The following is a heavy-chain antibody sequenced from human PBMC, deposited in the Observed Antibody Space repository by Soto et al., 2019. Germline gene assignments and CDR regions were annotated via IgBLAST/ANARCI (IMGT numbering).Heavy chain of an antibody. V-gene: IGHV3-30*18. D-gene: IGHD1-26*01. CDR3: ANVPTQLVGAGYFDF. CDR2: ISYDGSNK. CDR1: GFTSSSDG. J-gene: IGHJ4*02. Sequence: PGGALRLSCAASGFTSSSDGMHWVRQAPDKGLEWVAVISYDGSNKYYADSVKGRFTNSRDNSKNTLYLQMNSLRAEDTAVYYCANVPTQLVGAGYFDFRGPGTVVTVSS.